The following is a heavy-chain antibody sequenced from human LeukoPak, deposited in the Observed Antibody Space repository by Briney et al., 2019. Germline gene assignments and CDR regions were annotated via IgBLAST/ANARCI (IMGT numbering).Heavy chain of an antibody. CDR3: ARAVASAPTYYYYMDV. CDR2: IIPIFGTA. V-gene: IGHV1-69*05. D-gene: IGHD2-21*01. J-gene: IGHJ6*03. Sequence: SVKVSCKASGGTFSSYAISWVRQAPGQGLEWMGGIIPIFGTANYAQKFQGRVTITTDESTSTAYMELSSLRSEDTAVYYCARAVASAPTYYYYMDVWGKGTTVTVSS. CDR1: GGTFSSYA.